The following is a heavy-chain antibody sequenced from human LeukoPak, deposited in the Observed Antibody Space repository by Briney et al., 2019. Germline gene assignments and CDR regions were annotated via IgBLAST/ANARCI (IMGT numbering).Heavy chain of an antibody. J-gene: IGHJ6*03. CDR1: GYTFTSYY. Sequence: ASVKVSCKASGYTFTSYYMHWVRQAPGQGLEWMGIINPSGGSTSYAQKFQGRVTMTRDMSTSTVYMELSSLRSEDTAVYYCARDASYYDFWSGHTPGYYMDVWGKGTTVTVSS. D-gene: IGHD3-3*01. CDR3: ARDASYYDFWSGHTPGYYMDV. CDR2: INPSGGST. V-gene: IGHV1-46*01.